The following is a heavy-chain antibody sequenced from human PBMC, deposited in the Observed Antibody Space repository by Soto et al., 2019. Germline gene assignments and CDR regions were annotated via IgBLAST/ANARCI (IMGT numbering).Heavy chain of an antibody. D-gene: IGHD6-6*01. CDR3: ARAWIAARRWVRYNWFDP. Sequence: SQTLPLTCTVSGGSSRSRDYCWNCNRQHPGKGLEWIGYIYHRGSTNYNPSLKNRVTISVDTSKNQFSLKLSSVTAADTAVYYCARAWIAARRWVRYNWFDPWGQGTLVTVSS. V-gene: IGHV4-31*03. CDR1: GGSSRSRDYC. CDR2: IYHRGST. J-gene: IGHJ5*02.